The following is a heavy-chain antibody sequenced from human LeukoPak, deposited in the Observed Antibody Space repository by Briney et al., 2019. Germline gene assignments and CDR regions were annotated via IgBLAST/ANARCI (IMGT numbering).Heavy chain of an antibody. J-gene: IGHJ4*02. D-gene: IGHD1-7*01. CDR1: GYTFTRYG. CDR2: ISASNGNT. Sequence: GASVKVSCKASGYTFTRYGISWVRQAPGQGLQWLGWISASNGNTNYAQKFRDRVTMSTDTSTGTAYLDVRSLTPDDTAVYYCARDHSNWNYAPDFWGQGTLVTVSS. V-gene: IGHV1-18*01. CDR3: ARDHSNWNYAPDF.